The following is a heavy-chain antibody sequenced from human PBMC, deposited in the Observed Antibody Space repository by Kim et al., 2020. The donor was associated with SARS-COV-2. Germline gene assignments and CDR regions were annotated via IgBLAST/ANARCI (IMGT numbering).Heavy chain of an antibody. CDR2: ISSGGSKV. CDR1: GFTFRSYD. J-gene: IGHJ5*02. CDR3: ARDHWEERYGSRMACCPFDP. Sequence: GGSLRLSCAASGFTFRSYDMHWVRQVPGKGLEWVAVISSGGSKVYYADSVKGRFTISKDNSKNKVYLQMNSLRDEDTAIYHCARDHWEERYGSRMACCPFDPWGQGALVTVSS. D-gene: IGHD2-2*01. V-gene: IGHV3-30*03.